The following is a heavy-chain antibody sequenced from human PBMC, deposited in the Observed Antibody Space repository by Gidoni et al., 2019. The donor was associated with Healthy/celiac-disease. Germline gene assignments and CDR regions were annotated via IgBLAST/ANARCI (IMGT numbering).Heavy chain of an antibody. Sequence: EVQLVQSGSQVHKPGESLEISCRGSGYSFTSYWIAWVRQMPGKGLEWIGIIYPGDSDTRYSPSFQGQVTISADKSISTAYLQWSSLNASDTAMYYCARHAAYDSSGGTWGQGTMVTVSS. CDR3: ARHAAYDSSGGT. D-gene: IGHD3-22*01. J-gene: IGHJ3*01. V-gene: IGHV5-51*01. CDR2: IYPGDSDT. CDR1: GYSFTSYW.